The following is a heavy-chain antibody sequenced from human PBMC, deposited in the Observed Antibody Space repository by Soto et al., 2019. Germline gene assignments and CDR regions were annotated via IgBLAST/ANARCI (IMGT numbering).Heavy chain of an antibody. J-gene: IGHJ5*02. D-gene: IGHD6-13*01. V-gene: IGHV4-31*03. CDR2: IYYSGST. CDR3: ARAAHYSSPFRWFDP. CDR1: GGSISSGGYY. Sequence: QVQLQESGPGLVKPSQTLSLTCTVSGGSISSGGYYLSWIRQHPGKGLEWIGYIYYSGSTYYNPSLKSRVTISVDTSKNQFSLKLSSVTAADTAVYYCARAAHYSSPFRWFDPWGQGTLVTVSS.